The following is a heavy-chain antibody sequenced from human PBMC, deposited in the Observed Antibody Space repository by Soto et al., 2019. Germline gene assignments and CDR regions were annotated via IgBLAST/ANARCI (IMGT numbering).Heavy chain of an antibody. CDR2: INYSGST. J-gene: IGHJ5*02. Sequence: PSETLSLTCTVSGGSISSSSYYWGWIRQPPGKGLEWIGSINYSGSTNYNPSLKSRVTISVDTSKNQFSLKLSSVTAADTAVYYCVGTRSITIFGVQLGSMRRWFDPWGQGTLVTVSS. D-gene: IGHD3-3*01. V-gene: IGHV4-39*01. CDR1: GGSISSSSYY. CDR3: VGTRSITIFGVQLGSMRRWFDP.